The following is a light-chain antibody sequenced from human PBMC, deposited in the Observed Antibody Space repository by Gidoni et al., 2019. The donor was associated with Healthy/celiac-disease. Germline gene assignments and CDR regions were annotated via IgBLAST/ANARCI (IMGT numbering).Light chain of an antibody. CDR2: DTS. CDR1: TGAVNIGHY. J-gene: IGLJ3*02. V-gene: IGLV7-46*01. CDR3: LLSYSGARV. Sequence: QAVVTQEPSLTVSPGGTVTLTCGSSTGAVNIGHYPSWFQQKPGQATRTLIYDTSNKHSWTPSRCSGYLLGCKSALSLAGAQPEDEAEYYCLLSYSGARVFGGGIKLTVL.